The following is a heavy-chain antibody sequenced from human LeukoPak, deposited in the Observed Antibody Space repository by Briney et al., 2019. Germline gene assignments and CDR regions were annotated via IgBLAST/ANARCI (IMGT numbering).Heavy chain of an antibody. Sequence: GASVKVSCKASGYTFTSYGISWVRQAPGQGLEWMGWISAYNGNTKYAQKFQGRVTVTTDTSTSTAYMELRSLRSDDTAVYYCARARRGVEMATIFDYWGQGTLVTVSS. D-gene: IGHD5-24*01. V-gene: IGHV1-18*01. CDR2: ISAYNGNT. CDR3: ARARRGVEMATIFDY. CDR1: GYTFTSYG. J-gene: IGHJ4*02.